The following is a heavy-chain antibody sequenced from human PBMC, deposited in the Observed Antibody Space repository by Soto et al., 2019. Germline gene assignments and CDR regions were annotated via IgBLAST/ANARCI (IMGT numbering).Heavy chain of an antibody. CDR1: GGTFSSYA. V-gene: IGHV1-69*13. Sequence: SVKVSCKASGGTFSSYAISWVRQAPGQGLDWMGGIIPIFGTANYAQKFQGRVTITADESTSTAYMELSSLRSEDTAVYYCACPWGVDTAMVTPDYYFDYWGQGTLVTVSS. CDR3: ACPWGVDTAMVTPDYYFDY. CDR2: IIPIFGTA. D-gene: IGHD5-18*01. J-gene: IGHJ4*02.